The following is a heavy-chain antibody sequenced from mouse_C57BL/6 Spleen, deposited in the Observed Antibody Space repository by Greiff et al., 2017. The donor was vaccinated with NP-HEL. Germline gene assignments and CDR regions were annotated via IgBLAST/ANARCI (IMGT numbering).Heavy chain of an antibody. Sequence: VKLQESGAELVKPGASVKISCKASGYAFSSYWMNWVKQRPGKGLEWIGQIYPGDGDTNYNGKFKGKATLTADKSSSTAYMQLSSLTSEDSAVYFCARFEGIYYGNYVGYYAMDYWGQGTSVTVSS. V-gene: IGHV1-80*01. CDR2: IYPGDGDT. D-gene: IGHD2-1*01. CDR3: ARFEGIYYGNYVGYYAMDY. CDR1: GYAFSSYW. J-gene: IGHJ4*01.